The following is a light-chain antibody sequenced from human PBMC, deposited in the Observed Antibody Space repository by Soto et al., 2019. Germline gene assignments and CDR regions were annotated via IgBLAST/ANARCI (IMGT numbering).Light chain of an antibody. CDR3: QQYNNWPLT. J-gene: IGKJ4*01. CDR2: SAS. Sequence: ETVMTQSPATLSASPGESATLSCRASQSVNSDLAWYQQIPGQAPRLLIYSASNGATGGPARFSGSGSGTEFTLTISSLQSEDFAIYYCQQYNNWPLTVGGGTKVEI. V-gene: IGKV3-15*01. CDR1: QSVNSD.